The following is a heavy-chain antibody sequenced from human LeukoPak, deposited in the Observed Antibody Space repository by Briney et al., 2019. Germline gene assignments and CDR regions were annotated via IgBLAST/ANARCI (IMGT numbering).Heavy chain of an antibody. V-gene: IGHV3-30*04. CDR2: ISYDGSNK. CDR3: ARADCSSTSCYGYYDFWSGPSDWFDP. D-gene: IGHD2-2*01. Sequence: GGSLRLSCAASGFTFSSYAMHWVRQAPGKGLEWVAVISYDGSNKYYADSVKGRFTISRDNSKNTLYLQMNSLRAEVTAVYYCARADCSSTSCYGYYDFWSGPSDWFDPWGQGTLVTVSS. J-gene: IGHJ5*02. CDR1: GFTFSSYA.